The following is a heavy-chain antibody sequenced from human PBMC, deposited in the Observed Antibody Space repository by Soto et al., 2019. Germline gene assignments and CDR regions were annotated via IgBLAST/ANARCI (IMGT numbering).Heavy chain of an antibody. Sequence: QVQLQESGPGLVKPSGTLSLTCAVSSASIRSSNWWSWVRQSPGKGLEWIGEIFHNGSTNYNPSLKSRVTISVDKSKTQCSLKVSSVTAADTAVYYCARAFGYSGTHYYFYYMDVWGKGTTVTVSS. CDR3: ARAFGYSGTHYYFYYMDV. J-gene: IGHJ6*03. CDR1: SASIRSSNW. V-gene: IGHV4-4*02. CDR2: IFHNGST. D-gene: IGHD5-12*01.